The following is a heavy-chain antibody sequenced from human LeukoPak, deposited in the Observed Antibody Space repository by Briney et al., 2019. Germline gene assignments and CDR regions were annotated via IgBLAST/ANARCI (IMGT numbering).Heavy chain of an antibody. D-gene: IGHD2-2*02. V-gene: IGHV4-34*01. CDR1: GGSFSGYY. Sequence: PSETLSLTCAVYGGSFSGYYWSWIRQPPGKGLEWIGEINHSGSTNDNPSLKSRVTISVDTSKNQFSLKLSSVTAADTAVYYCARGIVVVPAAIRWFDPWGQGTLVTVSS. CDR2: INHSGST. J-gene: IGHJ5*02. CDR3: ARGIVVVPAAIRWFDP.